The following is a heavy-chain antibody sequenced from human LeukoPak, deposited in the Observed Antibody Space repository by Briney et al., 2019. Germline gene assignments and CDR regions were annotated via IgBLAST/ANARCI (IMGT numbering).Heavy chain of an antibody. CDR3: ARGHYDFWSGYPNYYYYYYYMDV. V-gene: IGHV3-7*01. D-gene: IGHD3-3*01. Sequence: GGSLRLSCAASGFTFSSYWMSWVRQAPGKGLEWVANIKQDGSEKYYVDSVKGRFTISRDNAKNSLYLQMNSLRAEDTAVYYCARGHYDFWSGYPNYYYYYYYMDVWGKGTTVTVSS. CDR1: GFTFSSYW. J-gene: IGHJ6*03. CDR2: IKQDGSEK.